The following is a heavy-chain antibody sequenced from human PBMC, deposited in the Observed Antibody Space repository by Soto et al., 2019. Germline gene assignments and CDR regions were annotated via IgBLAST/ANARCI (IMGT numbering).Heavy chain of an antibody. D-gene: IGHD5-18*01. J-gene: IGHJ4*02. CDR3: ARERVGYGLFDS. CDR1: GGSISNAAYY. CDR2: IYPSGMP. V-gene: IGHV4-30-2*01. Sequence: SETLSLTCTVSGGSISNAAYYWSWIRQPPGKGLEWIGYIYPSGMPFYNPSLRSRVTISIDRSNDQFSLNLKSVTAADTAVYYCARERVGYGLFDSWGQGTLVTVSS.